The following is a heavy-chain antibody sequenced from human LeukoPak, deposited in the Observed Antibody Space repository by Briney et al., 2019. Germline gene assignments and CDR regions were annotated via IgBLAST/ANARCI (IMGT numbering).Heavy chain of an antibody. D-gene: IGHD3-10*01. J-gene: IGHJ4*02. V-gene: IGHV5-51*01. CDR2: IHPGDSDT. CDR3: ARLRITMVRGVMVFDY. CDR1: GYIFTSYW. Sequence: GESLKISCKGSGYIFTSYWIGWVRQLPGKGLEWMGIIHPGDSDTRYSPSFQGQVTISADKSISTAYLQWSSLKASDTAMYYCARLRITMVRGVMVFDYWGQGTLVTVSS.